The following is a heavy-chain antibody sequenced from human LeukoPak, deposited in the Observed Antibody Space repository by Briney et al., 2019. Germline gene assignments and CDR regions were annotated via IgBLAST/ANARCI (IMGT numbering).Heavy chain of an antibody. D-gene: IGHD2-8*01. CDR1: GFSFDDYV. V-gene: IGHV3-43*02. CDR2: ISGDGGST. CDR3: AKDIMGRRDNWFDP. Sequence: GGSLRLSCAASGFSFDDYVMHWVRQSPGKGLEWVSLISGDGGSTYYADSVRGRFTIFRDNSKNSLYLQMSSLRTEDTALYYCAKDIMGRRDNWFDPWGQGTLVTVSS. J-gene: IGHJ5*02.